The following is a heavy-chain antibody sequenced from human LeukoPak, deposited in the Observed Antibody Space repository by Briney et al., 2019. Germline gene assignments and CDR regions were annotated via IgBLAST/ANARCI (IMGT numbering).Heavy chain of an antibody. V-gene: IGHV3-23*01. Sequence: GGSQRLSCSASGFTFNNYAMTWVRQAPGKGLEWVSTIYGSGGGTYYADSVKGRFTISRDNSKNTLYVQMNSLRAEDTAVYYCAKGHAPSGSYADYWGQGTLVTVSS. CDR1: GFTFNNYA. D-gene: IGHD1-26*01. CDR3: AKGHAPSGSYADY. J-gene: IGHJ4*02. CDR2: IYGSGGGT.